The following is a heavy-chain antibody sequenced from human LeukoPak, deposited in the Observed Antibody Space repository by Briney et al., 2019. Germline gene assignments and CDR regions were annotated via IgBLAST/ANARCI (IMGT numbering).Heavy chain of an antibody. CDR3: ARGDDYSNYSSFGGFDY. CDR2: IYYSGST. V-gene: IGHV4-30-4*08. J-gene: IGHJ4*02. Sequence: PSQTLSLTCTGSGGSISSGDYYWSWIRQPPGKGLEWIGYIYYSGSTYYNPSLKSRVTISVDTSKNQFSLKLSSVTAADTAVYYYARGDDYSNYSSFGGFDYWGQGTLVTVSS. CDR1: GGSISSGDYY. D-gene: IGHD4-11*01.